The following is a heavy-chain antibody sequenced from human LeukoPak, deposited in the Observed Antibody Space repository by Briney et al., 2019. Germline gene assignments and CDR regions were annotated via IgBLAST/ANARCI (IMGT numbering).Heavy chain of an antibody. CDR2: ISAYNGNT. J-gene: IGHJ4*02. CDR1: GYTFTSYG. V-gene: IGHV1-18*01. CDR3: AREGGIIAARLPLFHY. Sequence: ASVKVSCKASGYTFTSYGITWVRQTPGQGLEWMGWISAYNGNTNYAQQLQGRVTMTRDTSTSTVYMELSSLRSEDTAVYYCAREGGIIAARLPLFHYWGQGTLVTVSS. D-gene: IGHD6-6*01.